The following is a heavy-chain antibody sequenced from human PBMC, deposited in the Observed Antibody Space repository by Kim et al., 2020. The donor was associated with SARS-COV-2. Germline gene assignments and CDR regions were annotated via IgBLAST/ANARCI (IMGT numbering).Heavy chain of an antibody. CDR3: XKVSHSSSWYVGDYLDY. V-gene: IGHV3-30*18. D-gene: IGHD6-13*01. CDR1: GFTFSSYG. CDR2: ISYDESNK. Sequence: GGSLRLSCAASGFTFSSYGMHWVRQAPGKGLEWVAAISYDESNKYYADSXKGRFIIXGXNXKXTLYLXMNSLRAEDTXXXYWXKVSHSSSWYVGDYLDYXXQGXXXTVXX. J-gene: IGHJ4*02.